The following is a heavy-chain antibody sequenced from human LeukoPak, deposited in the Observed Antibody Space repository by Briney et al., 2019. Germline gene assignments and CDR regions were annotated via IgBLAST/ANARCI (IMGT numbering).Heavy chain of an antibody. Sequence: SGPTLVNPTQTLTLTCTFSGFSLTTSEMSVSWIRQPPGKALEWLARIDWDDDKYYSTSLKTRLTISKDTSKNRVVLTMTNMDPVDTATYYCARMDNWSFDYWGQGTLVTVSS. J-gene: IGHJ4*02. CDR3: ARMDNWSFDY. CDR2: IDWDDDK. V-gene: IGHV2-70*11. CDR1: GFSLTTSEMS. D-gene: IGHD1-1*01.